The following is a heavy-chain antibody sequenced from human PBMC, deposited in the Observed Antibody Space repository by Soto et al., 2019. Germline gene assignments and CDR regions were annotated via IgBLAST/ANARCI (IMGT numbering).Heavy chain of an antibody. Sequence: SETLSLTCTVSGGSISSSIFCWGWIRQPPGKGLEWIGSIYYSGSTYYNPSLKSRVTISVDTSKNQFSLKLTSVTAADTAVYYCARAGGSGWYVYHWGQGSLVTVSS. CDR3: ARAGGSGWYVYH. CDR1: GGSISSSIFC. CDR2: IYYSGST. D-gene: IGHD6-19*01. V-gene: IGHV4-39*01. J-gene: IGHJ4*02.